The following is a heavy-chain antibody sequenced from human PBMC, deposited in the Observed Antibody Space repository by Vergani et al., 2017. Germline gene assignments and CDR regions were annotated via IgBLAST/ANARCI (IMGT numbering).Heavy chain of an antibody. CDR2: IIPILGIA. Sequence: QVQLVQSGAEVKKPGSSVKVSCKASGGTFSSYAISWVRQAPGQGLEWMGRIIPILGIANYAQKFQGRVTITADKSTSTAYMELSSLRSEDTAVYYCATPGRYGSGSYPPSFDYWGQGTLVAVSS. CDR3: ATPGRYGSGSYPPSFDY. J-gene: IGHJ4*02. D-gene: IGHD3-10*01. CDR1: GGTFSSYA. V-gene: IGHV1-69*04.